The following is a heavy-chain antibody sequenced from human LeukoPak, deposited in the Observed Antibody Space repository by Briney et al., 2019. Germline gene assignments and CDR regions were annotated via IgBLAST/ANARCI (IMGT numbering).Heavy chain of an antibody. CDR2: IYTSGST. CDR3: AREVMVAAPDY. D-gene: IGHD2-15*01. V-gene: IGHV4-61*02. J-gene: IGHJ4*02. Sequence: SETLSLTCTVSGGSISSGSYYWSWIRQPAGKGLEWIGRIYTSGSTNYNPSLKSRVTISVDTSKNQFSLKLSSVTAADTAVYYCAREVMVAAPDYWGQGTLVTVSS. CDR1: GGSISSGSYY.